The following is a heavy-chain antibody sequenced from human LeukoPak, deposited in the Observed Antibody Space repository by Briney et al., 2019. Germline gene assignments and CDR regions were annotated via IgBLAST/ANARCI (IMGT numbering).Heavy chain of an antibody. CDR2: IYHSGST. D-gene: IGHD6-19*01. J-gene: IGHJ4*02. CDR1: GYSISSGYY. CDR3: AIGPGYSSGWYLY. V-gene: IGHV4-38-2*01. Sequence: PSETPSLTCAVSGYSISSGYYWGWIRQPPGKGLEWIGSIYHSGSTYYNPSLKSRVTISVDTSKNQFSLKLSSVTATDTAVYYCAIGPGYSSGWYLYWGQGTLVTVSS.